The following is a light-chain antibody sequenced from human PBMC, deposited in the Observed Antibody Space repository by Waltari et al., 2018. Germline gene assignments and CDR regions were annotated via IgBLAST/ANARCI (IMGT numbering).Light chain of an antibody. CDR1: QSIRSY. V-gene: IGKV1-39*01. CDR2: GAS. J-gene: IGKJ1*01. CDR3: QQSLNTPRT. Sequence: DIQMTQSPSSLSAFVGERVTITCRASQSIRSYVNWYQQKAGKAPQLLIYGASSLQSGVPSRFSGSGSVTDFTLTIRSLQPEDFATYYCQQSLNTPRTFGQGTKVEMK.